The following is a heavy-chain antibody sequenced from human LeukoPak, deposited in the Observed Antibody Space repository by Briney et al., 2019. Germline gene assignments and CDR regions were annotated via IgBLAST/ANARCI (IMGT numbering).Heavy chain of an antibody. V-gene: IGHV4-34*01. CDR1: GGSFSGYY. CDR2: INHSGST. D-gene: IGHD2-15*01. J-gene: IGHJ5*02. Sequence: PSETLSLTCAVYGGSFSGYYWSWIRQPPGKGLEWIGEINHSGSTNYNPSLRSRVTISVDTSKNQFSLKLSSVTAADTAVYYCARLSSDIVVVVAAYNNWFDPWGQGTLVTVSS. CDR3: ARLSSDIVVVVAAYNNWFDP.